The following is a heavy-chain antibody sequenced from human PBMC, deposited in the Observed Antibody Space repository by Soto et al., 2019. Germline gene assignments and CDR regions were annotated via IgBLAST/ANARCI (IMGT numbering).Heavy chain of an antibody. CDR2: ISYGSTYK. D-gene: IGHD3-22*01. Sequence: GGSLRLSCATSGFSFSLNTMSWVRQPPGRRLEWISSISYGSTYKNYADSVKGRFTVSRDNGRSSLYLETNNLRAEDTAVYYCARDPPLSLRVVVGVDDFWGQGTLVTVSS. CDR1: GFSFSLNT. CDR3: ARDPPLSLRVVVGVDDF. J-gene: IGHJ4*02. V-gene: IGHV3-21*01.